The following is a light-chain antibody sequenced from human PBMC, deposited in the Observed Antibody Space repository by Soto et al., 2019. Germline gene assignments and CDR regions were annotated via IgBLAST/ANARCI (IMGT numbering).Light chain of an antibody. V-gene: IGKV2-28*01. CDR2: LGS. J-gene: IGKJ1*01. Sequence: DIVMTQSPLSLTVTPGEPAAVSCSSSQSLLRSNGLNYLECFLQKPGQSPQLLINLGSNRASGAPDGFRGPGSATNSTLKISIVDAEDVAVFYCMQNLQAPWTFGQGTKVEIK. CDR1: QSLLRSNGLNY. CDR3: MQNLQAPWT.